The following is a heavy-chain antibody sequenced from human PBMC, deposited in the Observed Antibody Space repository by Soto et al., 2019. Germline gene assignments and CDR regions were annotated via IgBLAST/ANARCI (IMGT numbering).Heavy chain of an antibody. CDR2: IFYSGNA. J-gene: IGHJ4*02. Sequence: QVQLQESGPGLVKPSQTLSLTCTVSGGSISSDDYYWTWIRQLPGKGLEWIGYIFYSGNAYYNSSLNSRVSISVDTSKNQFSLDLTSVTASDTAVYFCASLRGSGPNFYLDSWGQGTLITVSS. D-gene: IGHD3-10*01. CDR3: ASLRGSGPNFYLDS. V-gene: IGHV4-31*03. CDR1: GGSISSDDYY.